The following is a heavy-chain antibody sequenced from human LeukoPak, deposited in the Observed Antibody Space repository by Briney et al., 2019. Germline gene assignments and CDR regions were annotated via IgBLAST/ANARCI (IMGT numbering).Heavy chain of an antibody. CDR1: GGSISSYY. D-gene: IGHD3-10*01. V-gene: IGHV4-4*07. Sequence: SETLSLTCTVSGGSISSYYWSWIRQPAGKGLEWIGRIYTSGSTNYNPSLKSRVTMSVDTSKNQFSLKLSSVTAADTAVYYCASFSASYYYYYMDVWGKGTTVTVSS. CDR3: ASFSASYYYYYMDV. J-gene: IGHJ6*03. CDR2: IYTSGST.